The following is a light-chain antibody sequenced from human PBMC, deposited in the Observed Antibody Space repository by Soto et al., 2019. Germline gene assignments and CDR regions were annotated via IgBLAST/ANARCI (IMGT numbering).Light chain of an antibody. J-gene: IGKJ1*01. CDR1: QTISSW. V-gene: IGKV1-5*03. Sequence: DIQMTQSPSTLSGSVGDRVTITCRASQTISSWLAWYQQKPGKAPKLLIYKASTLKSGVPSRFSGSGSGTEFPLTISRLQPDDFATYYCQHYNSYSEAFGQGTKVDIK. CDR2: KAS. CDR3: QHYNSYSEA.